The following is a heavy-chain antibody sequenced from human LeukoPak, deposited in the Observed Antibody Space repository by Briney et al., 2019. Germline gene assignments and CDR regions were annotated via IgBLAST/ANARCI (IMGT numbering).Heavy chain of an antibody. Sequence: ASVKVSCRASGYIFSDYYMHWVRQAPGQGLEWLGWINPKSGAADYAQQFRGRVTISVDTSKNQFSLKLSSVTAADTAVYYCARDLGAINEYYDILTGYLGFDYWGQGTLVTVSS. CDR3: ARDLGAINEYYDILTGYLGFDY. CDR1: GYIFSDYY. CDR2: INPKSGAA. J-gene: IGHJ4*02. V-gene: IGHV1-2*02. D-gene: IGHD3-9*01.